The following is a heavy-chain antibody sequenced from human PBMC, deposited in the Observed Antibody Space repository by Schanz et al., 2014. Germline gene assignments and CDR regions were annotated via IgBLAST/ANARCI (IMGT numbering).Heavy chain of an antibody. CDR3: AREQIMAAAGLVDY. D-gene: IGHD6-13*01. V-gene: IGHV3-48*04. J-gene: IGHJ4*01. CDR1: GFTFNSYA. CDR2: ISGTTTYT. Sequence: EVQLLDSGGGLVQPGGSLRLSCAASGFTFNSYAMTWVRQAPGKGLEWVSYISGTTTYTNYADSVKGRFTISRDNAKNSLYLQMNSLRAEDTAVYYCAREQIMAAAGLVDYWGHGTLVTVSS.